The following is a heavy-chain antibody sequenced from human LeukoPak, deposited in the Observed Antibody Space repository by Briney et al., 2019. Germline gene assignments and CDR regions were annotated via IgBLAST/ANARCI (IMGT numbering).Heavy chain of an antibody. CDR1: GDSISSGGYY. CDR2: IYYAGST. CDR3: ARGRDPYYFDY. J-gene: IGHJ4*02. V-gene: IGHV4-31*03. Sequence: SETLSLTCTVSGDSISSGGYYWSWIRQHPGKGLEWIGYIYYAGSTDYNPSLKSRLAISVDMSNNQFSLKLSSVTAADTAMYYCARGRDPYYFDYWGQGTLVTVSS.